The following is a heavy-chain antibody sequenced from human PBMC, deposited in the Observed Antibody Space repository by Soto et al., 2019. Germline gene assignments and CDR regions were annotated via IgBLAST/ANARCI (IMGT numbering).Heavy chain of an antibody. CDR1: GFTFGTTD. D-gene: IGHD3-10*01. V-gene: IGHV3-23*01. CDR2: IDGSGGIT. Sequence: QLLQPGGGLVQPGGSLTLSCAASGFTFGTTDMSWVRQAPGEGLEWGSTIDGSGGITYYADSVKGRFTISRDNSRNTVYLQMNSLRGDDTALYYCVKNSGWFNTWGQGALVTVSS. J-gene: IGHJ5*02. CDR3: VKNSGWFNT.